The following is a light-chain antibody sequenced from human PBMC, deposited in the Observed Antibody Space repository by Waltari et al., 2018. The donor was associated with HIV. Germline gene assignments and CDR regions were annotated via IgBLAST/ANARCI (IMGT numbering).Light chain of an antibody. CDR3: QQSDGGSRT. J-gene: IGKJ1*01. V-gene: IGKV1-5*03. Sequence: DIQMTQSPSTLSASIGDRVTITCWASQSIATSLAWYQQKPGKSPKLLIYRASNLETGVPPRFSGSGSGTEFSLTINALQADDFATYYCQQSDGGSRTFGQGTTV. CDR2: RAS. CDR1: QSIATS.